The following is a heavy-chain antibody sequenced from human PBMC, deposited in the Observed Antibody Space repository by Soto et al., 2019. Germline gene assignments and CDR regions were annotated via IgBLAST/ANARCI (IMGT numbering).Heavy chain of an antibody. CDR2: ISGGGDGT. Sequence: EVQLLESGGGLVQPGGSLRLSCAASGFTFGNYAMIWVRKAPGRGLEGFSTISGGGDGTYYADSVRGRFTISRENSRNTVYLQMNSLRAEDTAVYYCAKKGLGSLATYCSTGDCHYAFDIWGQGTMVTVSS. J-gene: IGHJ3*02. D-gene: IGHD2-15*01. CDR1: GFTFGNYA. V-gene: IGHV3-23*01. CDR3: AKKGLGSLATYCSTGDCHYAFDI.